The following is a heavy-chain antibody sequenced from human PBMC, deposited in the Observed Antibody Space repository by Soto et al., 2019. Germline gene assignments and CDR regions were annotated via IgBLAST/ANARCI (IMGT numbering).Heavy chain of an antibody. CDR2: IYYSGST. V-gene: IGHV4-59*01. D-gene: IGHD3-9*01. CDR1: GGSISSYY. Sequence: SETLSLTCTVSGGSISSYYWSWIRQPPGKGLEWIGYIYYSGSTNYNPSLKSRVTISVDTSKNQFSLKLSSVTAADTAVYYCARVSAAARVLRYFGPYYYYGMDVWGQGTTVTVS. J-gene: IGHJ6*02. CDR3: ARVSAAARVLRYFGPYYYYGMDV.